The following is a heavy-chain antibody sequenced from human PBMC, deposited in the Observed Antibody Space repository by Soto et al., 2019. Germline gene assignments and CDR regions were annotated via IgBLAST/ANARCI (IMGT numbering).Heavy chain of an antibody. V-gene: IGHV1-69*01. CDR1: GATFSTTG. D-gene: IGHD2-21*02. Sequence: QVHLVQSGAEVRKPGSSLRVSCKSSGATFSTTGISWVRQAPGQGLEWMGGIIPLFGTPKYARKFQGRVSITADESTNTVYMELNSLRPDDAAVYYCARASPVICGGDPCYRLDSSFDSWGQGSLVIVSS. CDR3: ARASPVICGGDPCYRLDSSFDS. J-gene: IGHJ5*01. CDR2: IIPLFGTP.